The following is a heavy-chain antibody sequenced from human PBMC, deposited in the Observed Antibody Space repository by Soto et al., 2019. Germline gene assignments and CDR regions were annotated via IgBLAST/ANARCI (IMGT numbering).Heavy chain of an antibody. CDR3: AKDLATAGTNYYGMDV. CDR2: ISGSGGST. Sequence: GWSLRLSCVASGFTFSSYAMYWVRQAPGKGLEWVSAISGSGGSTYYADSVKGRFTISRDNSKNTLYLQMNSLRAEDTAVHYCAKDLATAGTNYYGMDVWGQGTTVTVSS. D-gene: IGHD6-13*01. J-gene: IGHJ6*02. CDR1: GFTFSSYA. V-gene: IGHV3-23*01.